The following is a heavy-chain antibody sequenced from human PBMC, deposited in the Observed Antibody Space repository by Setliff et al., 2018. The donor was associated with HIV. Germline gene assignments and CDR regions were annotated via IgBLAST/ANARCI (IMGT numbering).Heavy chain of an antibody. J-gene: IGHJ5*02. CDR1: GYTFTDYY. V-gene: IGHV1-69-2*01. D-gene: IGHD3-22*01. Sequence: ASVKVSCKTSGYTFTDYYMHWVQQAPGKGLEWMGHVDPENGESIYAEKFQGRVTIRADRSVDTVYMEVSSLIYEDTAVYYCARGADHFDTSGYYSFFDPWGQGTLVTVSS. CDR3: ARGADHFDTSGYYSFFDP. CDR2: VDPENGES.